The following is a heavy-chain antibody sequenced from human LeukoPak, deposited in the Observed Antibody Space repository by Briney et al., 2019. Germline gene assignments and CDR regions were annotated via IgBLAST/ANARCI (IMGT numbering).Heavy chain of an antibody. D-gene: IGHD3-10*01. CDR1: GFTFSSDW. J-gene: IGHJ4*02. CDR2: ISSESNTI. V-gene: IGHV3-48*01. CDR3: ARLDYYRGSGSYGGDF. Sequence: GGSLRLSCAVSGFTFSSDWMIWVRQAPGKGLEWVSYISSESNTIIYADSVRGRFTISRDNAMNSLYLQMSSLRAEDTAVYYCARLDYYRGSGSYGGDFWGQGTLVTVSS.